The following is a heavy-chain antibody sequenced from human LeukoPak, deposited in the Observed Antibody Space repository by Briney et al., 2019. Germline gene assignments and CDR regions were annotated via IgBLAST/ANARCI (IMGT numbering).Heavy chain of an antibody. CDR1: GYTFTSYY. J-gene: IGHJ4*02. CDR2: MNPNSGNT. CDR3: ATMVRGFDY. Sequence: ASVKVSCKASGYTFTSYYMHWVRQATGQGLEWMGWMNPNSGNTGYAQKFQGRVTMTRNTSISTTYMELSSLRSEDTAVYYCATMVRGFDYWGQGTLVTVSS. D-gene: IGHD3-10*01. V-gene: IGHV1-8*02.